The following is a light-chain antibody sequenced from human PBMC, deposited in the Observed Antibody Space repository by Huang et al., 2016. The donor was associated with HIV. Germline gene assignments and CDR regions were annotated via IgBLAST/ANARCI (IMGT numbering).Light chain of an antibody. Sequence: EIVMTQSPATLSVSPGERATPSCRASQSVTSNLAWYQQKPGQAPRLLIYGASPRGTGIPAMCSGSGSGTEFTLTISSLQSEDFAVYYCQRYDNWPKFTFGPGTKVDIK. J-gene: IGKJ3*01. CDR3: QRYDNWPKFT. CDR2: GAS. CDR1: QSVTSN. V-gene: IGKV3-15*01.